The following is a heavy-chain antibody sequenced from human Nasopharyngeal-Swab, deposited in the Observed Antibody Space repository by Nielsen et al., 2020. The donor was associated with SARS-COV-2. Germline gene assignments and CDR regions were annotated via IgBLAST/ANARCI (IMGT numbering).Heavy chain of an antibody. V-gene: IGHV3-7*01. D-gene: IGHD3-3*01. J-gene: IGHJ6*03. CDR1: GFTFSSYW. CDR3: AKDEAYYDFWSGYYAYYYMDV. CDR2: IKEDGSEK. Sequence: GESLKISCAASGFTFSSYWMSWVRQAPGKGLEWVANIKEDGSEKYYVDSVKGRFTISRDNAKKSVYVQMNSLRAEDTAVYYCAKDEAYYDFWSGYYAYYYMDVWGKGTTVTVSS.